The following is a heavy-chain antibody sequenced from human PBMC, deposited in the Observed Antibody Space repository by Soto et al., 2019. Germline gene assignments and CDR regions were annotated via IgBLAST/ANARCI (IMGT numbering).Heavy chain of an antibody. Sequence: QVQLVQSGAEVKKPGSSVKVSCKASGGTFSSYAISWVRQAPGQGLEWMGGIIPIFGTANYAQKFQGRVTITADESPSPGFMELSSLRSEDTAVYYCARVSSGYYGSGSKGWFDPWGQGTLVTVSS. CDR1: GGTFSSYA. CDR2: IIPIFGTA. CDR3: ARVSSGYYGSGSKGWFDP. J-gene: IGHJ5*02. D-gene: IGHD3-10*01. V-gene: IGHV1-69*12.